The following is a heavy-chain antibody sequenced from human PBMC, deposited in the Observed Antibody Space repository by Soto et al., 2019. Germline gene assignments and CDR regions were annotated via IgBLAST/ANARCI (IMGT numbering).Heavy chain of an antibody. Sequence: PGGSLRLSCTASGFTFGDYAMSWFRQAPGKGLEWVVFIRSKAYGGTTEYAASVKGRFTISRDDSKTIAYLQMNSLKTEDTAVYYCTTLSITIFGVVLMDVWGQGTTVTVSS. J-gene: IGHJ6*02. CDR3: TTLSITIFGVVLMDV. D-gene: IGHD3-3*01. V-gene: IGHV3-49*03. CDR2: IRSKAYGGTT. CDR1: GFTFGDYA.